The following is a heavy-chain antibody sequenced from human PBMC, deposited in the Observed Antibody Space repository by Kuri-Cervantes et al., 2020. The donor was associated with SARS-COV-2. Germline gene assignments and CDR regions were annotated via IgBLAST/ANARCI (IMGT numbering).Heavy chain of an antibody. V-gene: IGHV4-34*01. J-gene: IGHJ6*02. Sequence: ESLKISCAVYGGSFSGYYWSWIRQPPGKGLEWIGSIYYGGNTFYNPSLKSRVTISVDTSKNPFSLKLSSVTAAATAVYYCAGTGRANYYYYPMDVWGQGITVTVSS. CDR2: IYYGGNT. CDR3: AGTGRANYYYYPMDV. CDR1: GGSFSGYY. D-gene: IGHD1-14*01.